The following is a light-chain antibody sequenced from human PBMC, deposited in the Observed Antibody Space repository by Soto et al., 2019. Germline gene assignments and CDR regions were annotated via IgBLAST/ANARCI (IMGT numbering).Light chain of an antibody. V-gene: IGKV3-15*01. CDR1: QSVSSN. CDR3: QQYNNWPRGT. Sequence: EIVMTQSPATLSVSPGERATLSCRASQSVSSNLAWYHQKPGQAPRLLIYGASTRATGIPARFSGNGSGTEFTLTISSLQSEDFAVYFCQQYNNWPRGTFGQGTKVQIK. CDR2: GAS. J-gene: IGKJ1*01.